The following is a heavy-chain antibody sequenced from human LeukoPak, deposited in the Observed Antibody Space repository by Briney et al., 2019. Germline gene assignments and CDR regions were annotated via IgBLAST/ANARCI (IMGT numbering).Heavy chain of an antibody. V-gene: IGHV3-23*01. CDR1: GFSFSSYG. D-gene: IGHD3-22*01. CDR3: AKDRSRYDSSAYDFDY. Sequence: PGGTLRLSCAASGFSFSSYGMSWVRQAPGKGLEWVSGISGSGASTYYADSVKGRSTISRDNSKNTLHLQMNSLRAEDTAVYYCAKDRSRYDSSAYDFDYWGQGTLVTVSS. CDR2: ISGSGAST. J-gene: IGHJ4*02.